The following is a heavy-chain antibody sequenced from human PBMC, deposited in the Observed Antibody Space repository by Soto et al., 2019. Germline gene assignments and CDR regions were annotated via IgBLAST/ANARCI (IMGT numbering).Heavy chain of an antibody. CDR3: AATCSGGSCYRVDYYGMDV. Sequence: GASVKVSCKASGCTFTSYYMHWVRQAPGQGLEWMGIINPSGGSTSYAQKFQGRVTMTRDTSTSTVYMELSSLRSEDTAVYYCAATCSGGSCYRVDYYGMDVWGQGTTVTVSS. V-gene: IGHV1-46*01. D-gene: IGHD2-15*01. CDR2: INPSGGST. J-gene: IGHJ6*02. CDR1: GCTFTSYY.